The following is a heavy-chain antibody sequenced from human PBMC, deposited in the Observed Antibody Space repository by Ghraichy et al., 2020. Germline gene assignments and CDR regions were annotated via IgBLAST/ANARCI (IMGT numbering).Heavy chain of an antibody. CDR2: IKEDGGVK. Sequence: RSLRLSCAASGFTFSNFWMTWVRQAPGKGLEWVANIKEDGGVKHYVNSVKGRFTISRDNAKNSLYLQMNSLRAEDTAVFYCARIGYAYSFDYWGQGILVTVSS. CDR1: GFTFSNFW. CDR3: ARIGYAYSFDY. J-gene: IGHJ4*02. V-gene: IGHV3-7*01. D-gene: IGHD5-12*01.